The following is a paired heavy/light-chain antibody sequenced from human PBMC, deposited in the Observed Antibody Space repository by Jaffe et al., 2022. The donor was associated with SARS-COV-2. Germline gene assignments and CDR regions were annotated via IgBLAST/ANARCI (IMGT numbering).Light chain of an antibody. CDR2: AAS. CDR1: QGRTSW. CDR3: QQAKSFPLT. Sequence: DIQMTQSPSSVSAAVGDSVTITCRASQGRTSWVAWYQQKPGKAPKLLIYAASNLESGVPSRFSGSGAGTDFTLTISSLQPEDFATYYCQQAKSFPLTFGQGTRLEIK. J-gene: IGKJ5*01. V-gene: IGKV1-12*01.
Heavy chain of an antibody. CDR1: GFTFSSYA. CDR2: INDSGGYT. Sequence: KLLESGGGLVQPGGSLRLACAVSGFTFSSYAMTWVRQAPGKGLEWVSGINDSGGYTYYADSVKGRFTISRDNSKNTVYLQMNSLRAEDTAIYFCARVSSRNFERGWFDSWGQGTLVTVSS. V-gene: IGHV3-23*01. CDR3: ARVSSRNFERGWFDS. D-gene: IGHD3-10*01. J-gene: IGHJ5*01.